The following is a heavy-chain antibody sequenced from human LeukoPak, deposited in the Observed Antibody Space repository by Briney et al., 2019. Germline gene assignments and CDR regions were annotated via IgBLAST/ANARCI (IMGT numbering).Heavy chain of an antibody. CDR1: GYSFTNYW. D-gene: IGHD3-9*01. CDR2: IYPGDSDT. V-gene: IGHV5-51*01. J-gene: IGHJ4*02. Sequence: KRGESLKISCKGSGYSFTNYWIGWVRQMPGKGLEWMGIIYPGDSDTRYSPSFQGQVTISADKSVSTAYLQWSSLKASDTAMYYCARLTTYYDILTGYYGAVAGYIDYWGQGTLVTVSS. CDR3: ARLTTYYDILTGYYGAVAGYIDY.